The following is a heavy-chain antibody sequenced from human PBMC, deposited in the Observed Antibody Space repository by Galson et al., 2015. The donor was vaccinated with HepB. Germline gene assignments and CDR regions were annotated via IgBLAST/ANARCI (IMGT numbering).Heavy chain of an antibody. CDR1: GFTFSSYW. CDR2: INSDGSST. Sequence: SLRLSCAASGFTFSSYWMHWVRQAPGKGLVWVSRINSDGSSTSYADSVKGRFTISRDNAKNTLYLQMNSLRAEDTAVYYCARTYYDFWSGYPWSLGAFDIWGQGTMVTVSS. V-gene: IGHV3-74*01. CDR3: ARTYYDFWSGYPWSLGAFDI. D-gene: IGHD3-3*01. J-gene: IGHJ3*02.